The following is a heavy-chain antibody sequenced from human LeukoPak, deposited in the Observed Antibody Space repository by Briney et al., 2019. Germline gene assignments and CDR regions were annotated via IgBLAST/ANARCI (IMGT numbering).Heavy chain of an antibody. CDR1: GGSFSGYY. D-gene: IGHD2-15*01. V-gene: IGHV4-34*01. CDR3: ARASSPTAIVVVVAARFDP. Sequence: PSETLSLTCAVYGGSFSGYYWSWIRQPPGKGLEWIGEINHSGSTNYNPSLKSRVTISVDTSKNQFSLKLSSVTAADTAVYYCARASSPTAIVVVVAARFDPWGQGTPVTVSS. CDR2: INHSGST. J-gene: IGHJ5*02.